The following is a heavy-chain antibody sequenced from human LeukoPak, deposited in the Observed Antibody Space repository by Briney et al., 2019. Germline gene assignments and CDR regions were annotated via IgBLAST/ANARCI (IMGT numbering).Heavy chain of an antibody. CDR3: TRSRDGYYYYYYMDV. CDR2: RSKANSYAT. CDR1: GFTFSGSA. Sequence: PGGSLRLSCAASGFTFSGSAMHWVRQASGKGLEWVGRRSKANSYATAYAASVKGRFTISRDDSKNTAYLQMNSLKTEDTAVYYCTRSRDGYYYYYYMDVWGKGTTVTVSS. D-gene: IGHD5-24*01. V-gene: IGHV3-73*01. J-gene: IGHJ6*03.